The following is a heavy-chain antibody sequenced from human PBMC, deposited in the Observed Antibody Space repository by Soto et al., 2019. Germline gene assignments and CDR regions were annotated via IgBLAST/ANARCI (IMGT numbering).Heavy chain of an antibody. CDR3: AKGNVGATLPYNYYGRDV. CDR2: ISGSRGST. Sequence: GGSLRLSCAASGITSFSSYDMSWVRQAPGKGLEWGSGISGSRGSTYYADSVRGRFTISRANSKNTVYLQMNSLRVEDTAVYYCAKGNVGATLPYNYYGRDVWGQGTTVTVSS. D-gene: IGHD1-26*01. V-gene: IGHV3-23*01. CDR1: GITSFSSYD. J-gene: IGHJ6*02.